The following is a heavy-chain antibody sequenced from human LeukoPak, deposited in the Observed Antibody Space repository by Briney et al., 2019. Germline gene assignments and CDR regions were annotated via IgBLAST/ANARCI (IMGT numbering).Heavy chain of an antibody. V-gene: IGHV3-53*01. CDR1: GFTVSSNY. CDR2: IYSGGST. Sequence: TGGSLRLSCAASGFTVSSNYMSWVRQAPGKGLEWVSVIYSGGSTYYADSVKGRFTISRDNSKNTLYLQMNSLRAEDTAVYYCAREAAAGFYYFDYWGQGTLVTVSS. J-gene: IGHJ4*02. D-gene: IGHD6-13*01. CDR3: AREAAAGFYYFDY.